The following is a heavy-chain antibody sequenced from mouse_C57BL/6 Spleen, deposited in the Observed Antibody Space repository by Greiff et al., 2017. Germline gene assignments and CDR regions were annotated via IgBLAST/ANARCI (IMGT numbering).Heavy chain of an antibody. Sequence: QVQLQQSGPGLVAPSQSLSITCPVSGFSLTSYGVDWVRPSPGKGLAWLGVIWGVGSTHYNSALKSRLSISKDNSKSQVFLKMNSLQTDDTAMYYGASLITSGEGYAMDYWGQGTSVTVSS. D-gene: IGHD1-1*01. CDR2: IWGVGST. CDR3: ASLITSGEGYAMDY. J-gene: IGHJ4*01. V-gene: IGHV2-6*01. CDR1: GFSLTSYG.